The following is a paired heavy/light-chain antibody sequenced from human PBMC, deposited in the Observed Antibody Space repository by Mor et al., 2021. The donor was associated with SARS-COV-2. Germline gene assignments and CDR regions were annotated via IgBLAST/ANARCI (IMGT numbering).Light chain of an antibody. CDR2: GAS. Sequence: EIVLTQSPGTLSLSPGERATLSCRASQSVSSSYLAWYQQKPGQAPRLLIYGASTRATGIPDRFSGTGFGTDFTLTISRLEPEDFAIYYCQQYSGSPRTFGQGTKVEIK. J-gene: IGKJ1*01. V-gene: IGKV3-20*01. CDR1: QSVSSSY. CDR3: QQYSGSPRT.
Heavy chain of an antibody. V-gene: IGHV4-34*01. Sequence: QVQLQQWGAGLLKPSETLSLTCAVYGGSFSGYYWGWIRQPPGKGLEWIGEMSQTGSTNYNPSLKSRVTISSDTSKSQFSLNLTSVTAADTAVYYCVGGRPYRYYYYYGMDVWGQGTTVTVSS. CDR2: MSQTGST. CDR1: GGSFSGYY. J-gene: IGHJ6*02. CDR3: VGGRPYRYYYYYGMDV. D-gene: IGHD5-18*01.